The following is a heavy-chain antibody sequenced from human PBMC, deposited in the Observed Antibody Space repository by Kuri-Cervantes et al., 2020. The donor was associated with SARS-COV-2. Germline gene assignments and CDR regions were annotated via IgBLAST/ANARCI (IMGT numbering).Heavy chain of an antibody. J-gene: IGHJ4*02. CDR1: GFTFDNYA. CDR3: VRDGDHWNFDY. Sequence: LSLTCAASGFTFDNYAMTWFRQAPGKGLEWVSTIEKNGRVTFYADSVKGRFTLSRDNAKNMLFLQMNSLRAEDTAVYYCVRDGDHWNFDYWGQGTLVTVSS. CDR2: IEKNGRVT. V-gene: IGHV3-23*05. D-gene: IGHD5-24*01.